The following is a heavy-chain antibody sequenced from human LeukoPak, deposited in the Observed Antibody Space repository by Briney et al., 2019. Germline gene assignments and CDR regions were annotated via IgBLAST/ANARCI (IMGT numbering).Heavy chain of an antibody. J-gene: IGHJ4*02. CDR3: ARADYDFWSGYPLYYFDY. D-gene: IGHD3-3*01. CDR2: ISAYNGNT. CDR1: GYTFTSYG. V-gene: IGHV1-18*01. Sequence: ASVKVSCKASGYTFTSYGISWVRQAPGQGLEWMGWISAYNGNTNYAQKLQGRVTMTTDTSTSTAYMELRSLRSDDTAVHYCARADYDFWSGYPLYYFDYWGQGTLVTVSS.